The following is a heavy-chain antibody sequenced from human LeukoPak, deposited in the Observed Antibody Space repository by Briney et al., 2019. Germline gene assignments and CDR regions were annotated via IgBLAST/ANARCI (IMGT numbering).Heavy chain of an antibody. Sequence: ASVKVSCKASGYTFSSYYMHWVRQAPGQGLEWMGIINPSGGSTSYAQKFQGRVTMTRDTSTSTVYMELSSLRSEDTAVYYCARGGYSSGWAHHFDYWGQGTLVTVSS. V-gene: IGHV1-46*01. CDR1: GYTFSSYY. J-gene: IGHJ4*02. CDR3: ARGGYSSGWAHHFDY. CDR2: INPSGGST. D-gene: IGHD6-19*01.